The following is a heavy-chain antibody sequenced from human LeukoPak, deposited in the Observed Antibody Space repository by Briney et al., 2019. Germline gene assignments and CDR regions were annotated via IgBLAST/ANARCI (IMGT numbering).Heavy chain of an antibody. D-gene: IGHD3-22*01. CDR1: GFTFSSYG. V-gene: IGHV3-7*03. CDR2: IREDESEK. J-gene: IGHJ4*02. Sequence: GGSLRLSCAASGFTFSSYGMDWVRQAPGKGLEWVANIREDESEKNYVDSVKGRFTISRDNAWNSLYLQMNSLRPEDTAVYYCAKVDYDSSGYYDGYDYWGQGTLVTVSS. CDR3: AKVDYDSSGYYDGYDY.